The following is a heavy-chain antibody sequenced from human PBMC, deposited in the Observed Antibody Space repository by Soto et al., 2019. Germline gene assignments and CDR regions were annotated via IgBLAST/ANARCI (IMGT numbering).Heavy chain of an antibody. D-gene: IGHD6-25*01. J-gene: IGHJ4*02. CDR3: AKFFVETGGSSGWPWSFHF. V-gene: IGHV3-23*01. CDR2: ISGTGGTT. CDR1: GFPFYSYP. Sequence: PGGAPRPSLAAPGFPFYSYPLRWVPPGPGEGAVWVSAISGTGGTTYYADSVKGRFTISRDNSRNTLHLQMNSLRAEDTAIYYCAKFFVETGGSSGWPWSFHFWGQGTLVTVSS.